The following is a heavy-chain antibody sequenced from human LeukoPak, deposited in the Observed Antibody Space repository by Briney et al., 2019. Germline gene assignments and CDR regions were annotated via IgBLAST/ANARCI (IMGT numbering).Heavy chain of an antibody. CDR3: TPYSSSSGSFQH. J-gene: IGHJ1*01. Sequence: GGSLGLSCAASRFTFSSSWMSWVRQAPGKGLECVANIKQDGSEKNYVDSVKGRFTISRDNAKNSLYLQMNSLRAEDTAVYYCTPYSSSSGSFQHWGQGTLVTVSS. V-gene: IGHV3-7*01. CDR2: IKQDGSEK. CDR1: RFTFSSSW. D-gene: IGHD6-6*01.